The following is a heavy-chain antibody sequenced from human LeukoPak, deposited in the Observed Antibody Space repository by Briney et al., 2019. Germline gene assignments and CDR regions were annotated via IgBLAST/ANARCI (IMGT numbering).Heavy chain of an antibody. CDR2: IIPIFGTA. Sequence: ASVKVSCKASGGTFSSYAISWVRQAPGQGLEWMGGIIPIFGTANYAQKFQGRVTITADESTSTAYMELSSLRSEDTAVYYCASTMILTAPLGYWGQGTLVTVSS. CDR3: ASTMILTAPLGY. D-gene: IGHD3-22*01. CDR1: GGTFSSYA. J-gene: IGHJ4*02. V-gene: IGHV1-69*13.